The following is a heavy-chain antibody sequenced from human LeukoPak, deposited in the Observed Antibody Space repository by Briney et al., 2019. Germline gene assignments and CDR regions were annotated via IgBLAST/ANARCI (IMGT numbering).Heavy chain of an antibody. Sequence: PSETLSLTCTVSSGPISSYYWSWIRQPPGKGLEWIGYIYYTGSTNYNPSLKSRVTISVDTSKNQFSLKLSSVTAADTAVYYCARHGRGSGWSERAFDIWGQGTMVTVSS. V-gene: IGHV4-59*08. CDR2: IYYTGST. D-gene: IGHD6-19*01. J-gene: IGHJ3*02. CDR1: SGPISSYY. CDR3: ARHGRGSGWSERAFDI.